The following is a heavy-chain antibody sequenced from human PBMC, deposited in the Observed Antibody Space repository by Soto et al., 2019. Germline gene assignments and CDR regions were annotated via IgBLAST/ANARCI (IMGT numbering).Heavy chain of an antibody. D-gene: IGHD2-15*01. J-gene: IGHJ2*01. Sequence: QVQLVESGGGVVQPGRSLRLSCAASGFTFSSYAMHWVRQAPGKGLEWVAVISYDGSNKYYTDSVKGRFTISRDNSKKTLDLQMNSLRAEDTAVYYCARPLWIAAYNWGYFDLWGRGTLVTVSS. V-gene: IGHV3-30-3*01. CDR3: ARPLWIAAYNWGYFDL. CDR1: GFTFSSYA. CDR2: ISYDGSNK.